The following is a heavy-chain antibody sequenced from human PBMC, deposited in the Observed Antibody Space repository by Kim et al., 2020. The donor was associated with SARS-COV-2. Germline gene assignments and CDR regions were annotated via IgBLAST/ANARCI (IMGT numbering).Heavy chain of an antibody. CDR2: IKSKTDGGTT. Sequence: GGSLRLSCAASGFTFSNAWMSWVRQAPGKGLEWVGRIKSKTDGGTTDYAAPVKGRFTISRDDSKNTLYLQMNSLKTEDTAVYYCTTDPTWTFSGMDVWGQGTTVTVSS. J-gene: IGHJ6*02. V-gene: IGHV3-15*01. CDR1: GFTFSNAW. D-gene: IGHD3-16*01. CDR3: TTDPTWTFSGMDV.